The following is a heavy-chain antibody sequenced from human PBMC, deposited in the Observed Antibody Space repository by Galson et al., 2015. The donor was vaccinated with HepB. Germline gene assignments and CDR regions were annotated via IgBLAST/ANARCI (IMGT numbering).Heavy chain of an antibody. J-gene: IGHJ4*02. CDR1: GYTFTSYA. Sequence: SVKVSCKASGYTFTSYAMHWVRQAPGQRLEWMGWINAGNGNTKYSQKFQGQVTISADKSINTAYLQWSSLRASDTAMYYCARHKYTTSSGDYWGQGTLVTVSS. V-gene: IGHV1-3*01. CDR3: ARHKYTTSSGDY. D-gene: IGHD6-6*01. CDR2: INAGNGNT.